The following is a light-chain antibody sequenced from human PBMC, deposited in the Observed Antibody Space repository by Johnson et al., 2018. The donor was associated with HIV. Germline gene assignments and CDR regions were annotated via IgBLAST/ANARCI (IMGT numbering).Light chain of an antibody. CDR1: SSNIGNNY. J-gene: IGLJ1*01. V-gene: IGLV1-51*01. CDR2: DNN. CDR3: GTWDSSLSGV. Sequence: QSVLTQPPSVSAAPGQKVTISCSGSSSNIGNNYVSWYQQLPGTAPRIVTYDNNKRPSGIPDRFSGSKSGTSATLGITGLQTGDEADYYCGTWDSSLSGVFGTGNKVTVL.